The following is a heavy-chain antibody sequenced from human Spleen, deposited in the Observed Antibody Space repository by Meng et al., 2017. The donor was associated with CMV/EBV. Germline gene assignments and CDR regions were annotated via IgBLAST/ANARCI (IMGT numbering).Heavy chain of an antibody. J-gene: IGHJ4*02. D-gene: IGHD6-19*01. CDR3: IGWYLGY. CDR2: IRRKTDGGTT. CDR1: GSTINNTW. Sequence: LRLSCAASGSTINNTWMSWVRQAPGKGLEWVGLIRRKTDGGTTDYAAPVKGRFTISRDDSKNTLYLQMNSLKTEDTAVYYCIGWYLGYWGQGTLVTVSS. V-gene: IGHV3-15*01.